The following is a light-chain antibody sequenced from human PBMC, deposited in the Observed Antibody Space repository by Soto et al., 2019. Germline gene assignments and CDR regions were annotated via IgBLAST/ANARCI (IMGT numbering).Light chain of an antibody. CDR3: QQYSDWPLT. CDR1: QTLYNN. CDR2: GAS. Sequence: EIVMTQSPATLSVSPGERATLSCRSSQTLYNNLAWYQQKLGQAPRLLIYGASARATDIPARFSGSGYGTEFTLTISGLQSEDFAIYYCQQYSDWPLTFGGGTKVEIK. V-gene: IGKV3-15*01. J-gene: IGKJ4*01.